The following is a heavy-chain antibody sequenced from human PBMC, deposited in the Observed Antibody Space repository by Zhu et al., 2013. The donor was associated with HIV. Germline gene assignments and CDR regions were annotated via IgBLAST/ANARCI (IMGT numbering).Heavy chain of an antibody. V-gene: IGHV1-8*01. Sequence: QVQLVQSGAEVKKPGASVKVSCKASGYTFTTYDINWVRQATGQGLEWMGWMNPKFGNTGYAQKFQGRVTMTRNTSISTAYMELSSLRSEDTAVYYCARDARDYYDSSGYSPFDYWGQGTLVTVSS. J-gene: IGHJ4*02. D-gene: IGHD3-22*01. CDR1: GYTFTTYD. CDR2: MNPKFGNT. CDR3: ARDARDYYDSSGYSPFDY.